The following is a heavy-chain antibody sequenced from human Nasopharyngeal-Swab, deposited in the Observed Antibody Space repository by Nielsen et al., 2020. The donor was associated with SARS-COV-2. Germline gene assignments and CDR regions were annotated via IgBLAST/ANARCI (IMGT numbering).Heavy chain of an antibody. CDR3: AKNIRTLAGSAY. CDR2: ISASGDGK. D-gene: IGHD6-19*01. CDR1: DITFSNSA. V-gene: IGHV3-23*01. Sequence: GESLKISCAASDITFSNSAMSWVRQAPGKGLEWVSAISASGDGKYYADSMKGRFIISRDNSKSTLYLRLNNLRAEDTALYYCAKNIRTLAGSAYWGQGTLVTVSS. J-gene: IGHJ4*02.